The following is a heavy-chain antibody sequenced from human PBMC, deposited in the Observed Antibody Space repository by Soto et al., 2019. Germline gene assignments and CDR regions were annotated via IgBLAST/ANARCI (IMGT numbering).Heavy chain of an antibody. D-gene: IGHD5-12*01. V-gene: IGHV4-39*01. J-gene: IGHJ5*02. Sequence: SETLSLTCTVSGGSISSSSYYWGWIRQPPGKGLQWIGNIFYSGSTLYNPSLKGRVSIDVDTSTNQFSLRLTSVTAADTAVYFCARSGGYSGYANFFAPWGHGTPVTVSS. CDR2: IFYSGST. CDR3: ARSGGYSGYANFFAP. CDR1: GGSISSSSYY.